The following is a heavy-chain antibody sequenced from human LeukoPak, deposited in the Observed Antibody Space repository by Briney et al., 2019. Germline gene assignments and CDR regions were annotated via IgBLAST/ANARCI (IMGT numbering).Heavy chain of an antibody. J-gene: IGHJ4*02. D-gene: IGHD3-9*01. CDR3: AKSWDFDWLLSY. CDR2: ISGSGTST. CDR1: GFTSSNYA. Sequence: GGSLRLSCAASGFTSSNYAMNWVRQAPGKELEWVSGISGSGTSTYYADSVKGRFTISRDNSKNTLHLQMDSLRAEDTAVYYCAKSWDFDWLLSYWGQGTLVTVSS. V-gene: IGHV3-23*01.